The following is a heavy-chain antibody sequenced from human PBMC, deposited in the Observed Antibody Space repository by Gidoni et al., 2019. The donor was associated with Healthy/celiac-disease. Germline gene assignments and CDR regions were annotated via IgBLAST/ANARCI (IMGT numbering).Heavy chain of an antibody. V-gene: IGHV3-30*03. J-gene: IGHJ4*02. CDR3: ARGGETVAGDY. D-gene: IGHD6-19*01. CDR1: GFTFSSYG. Sequence: QVQLVESGGGVVQPGRSLRLSCAASGFTFSSYGMHWVRQAPGKGLEWVAVISYDGSNKYYADSVKGRFTISRDNSKNTLYLQMNSLRAEDTAVYYCARGGETVAGDYWGQGTLVTVSS. CDR2: ISYDGSNK.